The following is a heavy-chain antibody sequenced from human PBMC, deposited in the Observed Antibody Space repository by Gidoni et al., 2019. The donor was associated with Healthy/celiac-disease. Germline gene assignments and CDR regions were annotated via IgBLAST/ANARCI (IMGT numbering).Heavy chain of an antibody. CDR3: AREYCSGGSCYLFDY. CDR2: IIPILGIA. J-gene: IGHJ4*02. V-gene: IGHV1-69*04. D-gene: IGHD2-15*01. CDR1: GGTFSSYA. Sequence: QVQLVQSGAEVKKPGSSVKVSCTASGGTFSSYAISWVRQAPGQGLEWMGRIIPILGIANYAQKFQGRVTITADKSTSTAYMELSSLRSEDTAVYYCAREYCSGGSCYLFDYWGQGTLVTVSS.